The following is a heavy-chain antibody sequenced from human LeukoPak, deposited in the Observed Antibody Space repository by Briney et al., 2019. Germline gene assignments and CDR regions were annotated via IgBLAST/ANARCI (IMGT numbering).Heavy chain of an antibody. Sequence: AGGSLRLSCAASGFTFSSYGMSWVRQAPGKGLEWVSYISSSGSTIYYADSVKGRFTISRDNAKNSLYLQMNSLRAEDTAVYYCARGLGGGVGWFDPWGQGTLVTVSS. CDR3: ARGLGGGVGWFDP. V-gene: IGHV3-48*04. CDR1: GFTFSSYG. D-gene: IGHD2-15*01. J-gene: IGHJ5*02. CDR2: ISSSGSTI.